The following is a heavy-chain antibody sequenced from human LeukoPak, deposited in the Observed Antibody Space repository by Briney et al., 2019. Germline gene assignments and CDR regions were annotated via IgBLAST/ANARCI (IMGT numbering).Heavy chain of an antibody. D-gene: IGHD5-24*01. Sequence: SETLSLTCTVSGGSISSYYWSWIRQPPGKGLEWIGYIYYSGSTNYNPSLKSRVTISVDTSKNQFSLKLSSVTAADTAMYYCARVRRDGYPSWGQGTLVTVSS. CDR3: ARVRRDGYPS. V-gene: IGHV4-59*01. CDR2: IYYSGST. CDR1: GGSISSYY. J-gene: IGHJ4*02.